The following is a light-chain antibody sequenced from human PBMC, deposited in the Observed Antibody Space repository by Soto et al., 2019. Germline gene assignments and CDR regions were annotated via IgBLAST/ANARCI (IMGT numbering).Light chain of an antibody. CDR2: DAP. Sequence: EIVLTQSPATLSLSPGERATLSCRASQSVNNYVSWFQQKPGQSPRLLIFDAPNRATGIPARFSGSGSGTDFTLTISSLEPEDFAIYYCQQRSNWLLTFGQGTRLEIK. J-gene: IGKJ5*01. CDR3: QQRSNWLLT. CDR1: QSVNNY. V-gene: IGKV3-11*01.